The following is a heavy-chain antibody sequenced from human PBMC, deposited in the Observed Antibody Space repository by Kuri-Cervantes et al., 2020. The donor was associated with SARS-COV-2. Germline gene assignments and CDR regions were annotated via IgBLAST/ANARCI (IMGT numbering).Heavy chain of an antibody. D-gene: IGHD6-19*01. V-gene: IGHV4-39*07. CDR3: GGGGWLAHFDI. J-gene: IGHJ3*02. CDR1: GESIGSSSFY. Sequence: SETLSLTCTVSGESIGSSSFYWGWIRQAPGKGLEWIGEINHSGSTNYNPSLKSRVTISVDTSKNQFSLKLSSVTAADTAVYYWGGGGWLAHFDIWGQGTMVTVSS. CDR2: INHSGST.